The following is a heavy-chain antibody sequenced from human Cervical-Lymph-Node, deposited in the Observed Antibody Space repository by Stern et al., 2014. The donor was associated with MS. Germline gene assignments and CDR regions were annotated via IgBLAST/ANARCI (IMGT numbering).Heavy chain of an antibody. J-gene: IGHJ6*02. CDR3: ATDRDDFRSGYSAPTKGYGLDV. CDR2: FDPDDGET. CDR1: GYTLTELS. Sequence: VHLVESGAEVKKPGASVKVSCKVSGYTLTELSMHWVRQAPGKGLEWMGGFDPDDGETIYAQKFQGRVTMTEDTSTDTAYMELSSLRSEDTAVYYCATDRDDFRSGYSAPTKGYGLDVWGQGTTVTVTS. V-gene: IGHV1-24*01. D-gene: IGHD3-3*01.